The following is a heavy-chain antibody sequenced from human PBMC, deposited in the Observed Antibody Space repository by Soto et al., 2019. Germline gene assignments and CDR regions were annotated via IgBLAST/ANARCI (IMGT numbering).Heavy chain of an antibody. V-gene: IGHV3-30*18. CDR1: GFAFDTYG. Sequence: LRLSCEASGFAFDTYGMHWIRQGAGQGLEWVATMSYDGSKIYYRDSVRGRFSISRDDSKRTLYLQMNSLRAEDTAVYYCAKDRDPYYYYYLMDVWGQGTTVTV. CDR2: MSYDGSKI. J-gene: IGHJ6*02. CDR3: AKDRDPYYYYYLMDV.